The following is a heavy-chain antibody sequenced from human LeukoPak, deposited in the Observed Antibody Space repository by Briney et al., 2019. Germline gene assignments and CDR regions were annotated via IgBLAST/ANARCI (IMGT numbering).Heavy chain of an antibody. D-gene: IGHD6-19*01. J-gene: IGHJ4*02. V-gene: IGHV4-59*01. CDR2: IYYGGST. Sequence: SSETLSLTCTVSGGSISTYYWSWIRQPPGKGLEWIGYIYYGGSTNYNPSLKSRVTISVDTSKNQFSLKLSSVTAADTAVYYCARGSSGWYFDYWGQGTLVTVSS. CDR3: ARGSSGWYFDY. CDR1: GGSISTYY.